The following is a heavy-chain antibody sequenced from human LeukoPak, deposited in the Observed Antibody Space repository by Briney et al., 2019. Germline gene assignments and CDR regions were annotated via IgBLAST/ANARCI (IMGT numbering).Heavy chain of an antibody. CDR2: ISAYNGNT. Sequence: ASVKVSCKASGYTFTSYGISWVRQAPGQGLEWMGWISAYNGNTNYAQKLQGRVTMTTDTSTSTAYMELRSLRSGDTAVYYCARDLIAAVAGTSDYYGMDVWGQGTTVTVSS. D-gene: IGHD6-19*01. J-gene: IGHJ6*02. V-gene: IGHV1-18*01. CDR3: ARDLIAAVAGTSDYYGMDV. CDR1: GYTFTSYG.